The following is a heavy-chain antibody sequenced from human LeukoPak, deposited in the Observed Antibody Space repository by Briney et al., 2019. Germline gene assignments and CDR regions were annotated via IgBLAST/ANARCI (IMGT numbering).Heavy chain of an antibody. CDR3: ARKGIGSSRYQNMDV. CDR1: GFTFSSYA. J-gene: IGHJ6*03. D-gene: IGHD6-25*01. Sequence: PGRSLRLSCAASGFTFSSYAMSWVRQAPGKGPEWVSTISIDGGRTYYADSVKGRFTDSRDTSKNTLYLQMNSLRAEDTAVYYCARKGIGSSRYQNMDVWGKGTTVTVSS. V-gene: IGHV3-23*01. CDR2: ISIDGGRT.